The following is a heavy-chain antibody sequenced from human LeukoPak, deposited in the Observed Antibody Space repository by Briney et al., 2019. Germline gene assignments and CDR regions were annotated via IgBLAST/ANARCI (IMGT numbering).Heavy chain of an antibody. V-gene: IGHV1-8*03. CDR1: GYTFTSYD. CDR2: MNPNSGNT. Sequence: ASVKVSCKASGYTFTSYDINWVRQATGQGLEWMGWMNPNSGNTGYAQKFQGRVTITRNTSISTAYMELSSLRSEDTAVYYCARGLIQLWGYYYYYYMDVWGKGTTVTVSS. CDR3: ARGLIQLWGYYYYYYMDV. D-gene: IGHD5-18*01. J-gene: IGHJ6*03.